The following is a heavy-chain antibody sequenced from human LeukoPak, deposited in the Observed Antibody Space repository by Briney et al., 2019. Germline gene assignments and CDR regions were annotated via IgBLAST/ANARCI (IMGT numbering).Heavy chain of an antibody. CDR3: ARAGRIRYYGPGSYHNDRWFDP. J-gene: IGHJ5*02. CDR2: ISAYNGNT. D-gene: IGHD3-10*01. V-gene: IGHV1-18*01. CDR1: VYIFTSYG. Sequence: GASVKVFCRASVYIFTSYGISWVRQAPGQGLEWMGWISAYNGNTNYAQQLQGRVTMTTDTSTTTAYMELRSLRSDDTAMYYCARAGRIRYYGPGSYHNDRWFDPWGQGTLVTVSS.